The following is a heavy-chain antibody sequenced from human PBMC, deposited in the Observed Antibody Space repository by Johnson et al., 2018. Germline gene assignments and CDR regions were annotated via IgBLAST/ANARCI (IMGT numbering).Heavy chain of an antibody. V-gene: IGHV3-74*01. J-gene: IGHJ1*01. CDR3: ARTPRVDYYDSSGYQYFQH. D-gene: IGHD3-22*01. CDR2: INSDGSST. Sequence: VQLQESGGGLVQPGGSLRLSCAASGFTFSSYWMHWVRQAPGKGLVWVSRINSDGSSTSYADSVKGRFTISRDNAKNTLYLQMNSLRAEDTAVYYCARTPRVDYYDSSGYQYFQHWGQGTLVTVSS. CDR1: GFTFSSYW.